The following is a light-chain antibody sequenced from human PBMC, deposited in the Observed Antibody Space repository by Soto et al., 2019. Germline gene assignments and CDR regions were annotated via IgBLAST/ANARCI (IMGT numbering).Light chain of an antibody. J-gene: IGKJ5*01. CDR3: QQYAGPPTT. CDR1: QSLSSNY. V-gene: IGKV3-20*01. Sequence: EIVLTQSPGTLSLSPGERATLSCRASQSLSSNYLAWYQQKPGQAPRLLIYGVSSRATGVPVSFSGSGSGTDFTLTISRLEPEDFAVYFCQQYAGPPTTCGQGTRLEIK. CDR2: GVS.